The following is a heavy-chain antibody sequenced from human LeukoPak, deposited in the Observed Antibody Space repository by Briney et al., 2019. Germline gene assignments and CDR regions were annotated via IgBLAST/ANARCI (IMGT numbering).Heavy chain of an antibody. CDR2: IYYSGGT. CDR1: GASITAYY. CDR3: ARWLVSGYSDY. D-gene: IGHD3-22*01. V-gene: IGHV4-59*01. Sequence: SETLSLTCTVSGASITAYYWSWIPPPPGKGLEWIGYIYYSGGTTYTPSLKSRVTISVGSSKKQFSLKLSSVTAADTAVYYCARWLVSGYSDYWGQGTLVTVSS. J-gene: IGHJ4*02.